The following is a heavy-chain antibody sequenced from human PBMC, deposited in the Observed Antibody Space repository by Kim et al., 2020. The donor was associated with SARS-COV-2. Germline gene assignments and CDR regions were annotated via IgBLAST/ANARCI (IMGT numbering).Heavy chain of an antibody. CDR2: IYYSGST. V-gene: IGHV4-39*01. CDR1: GGSISSSSYY. D-gene: IGHD5-18*01. CDR3: ARQGGYSYGSNWFDP. J-gene: IGHJ5*02. Sequence: SETLSLTCTVSGGSISSSSYYWGWIRQPPGKGLEWIGSIYYSGSTYYNPSLKSRVTISIDTSKNQFSLKLSSVTAADTAVYYCARQGGYSYGSNWFDPWGQGTLVTVSS.